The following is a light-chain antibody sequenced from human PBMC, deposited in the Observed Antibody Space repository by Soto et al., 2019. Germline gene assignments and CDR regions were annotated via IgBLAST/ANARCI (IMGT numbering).Light chain of an antibody. Sequence: DIQMTQSPSSLSASVGDRVTITCRPSQSISSYLNWYQQKPGKAPKLLIYAASSLQSGVPSRFSGSGSGTDFTLTISSLQPEDFATDYCQQSYSTPYTFGQGTKLEIK. V-gene: IGKV1-39*01. CDR2: AAS. CDR1: QSISSY. CDR3: QQSYSTPYT. J-gene: IGKJ2*01.